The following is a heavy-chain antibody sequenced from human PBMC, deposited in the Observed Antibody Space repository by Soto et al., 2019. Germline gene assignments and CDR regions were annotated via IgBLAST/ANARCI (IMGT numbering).Heavy chain of an antibody. Sequence: GGSLRLSCAASGFTFSSYAMHWVRQAPGKGLEWVAVISYDGSNKYYADSVKGRFTISRDNSKNMLYLQMNSLRVEDLALYYCAKTHSGWYTPFDSWGQGTLVTVSS. J-gene: IGHJ4*02. CDR2: ISYDGSNK. CDR1: GFTFSSYA. D-gene: IGHD6-19*01. CDR3: AKTHSGWYTPFDS. V-gene: IGHV3-30*18.